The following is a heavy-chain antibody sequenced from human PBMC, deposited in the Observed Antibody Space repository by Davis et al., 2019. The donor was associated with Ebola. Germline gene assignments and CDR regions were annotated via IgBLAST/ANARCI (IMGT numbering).Heavy chain of an antibody. V-gene: IGHV3-23*01. D-gene: IGHD3-9*01. Sequence: PGGSLRLSCTDSVITFSSYAMTWVRQAPGKGLEWVSAISGSGGSTYYADSVKGRFTISRDNARNLLYVQMNSLRAEDTALYHCARVNAVTGYSRFDSWGQGTLVTVSS. CDR3: ARVNAVTGYSRFDS. CDR1: VITFSSYA. J-gene: IGHJ5*01. CDR2: ISGSGGST.